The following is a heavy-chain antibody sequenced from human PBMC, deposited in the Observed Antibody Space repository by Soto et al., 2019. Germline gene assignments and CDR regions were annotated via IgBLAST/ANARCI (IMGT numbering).Heavy chain of an antibody. CDR2: IYYSGST. V-gene: IGHV4-31*03. D-gene: IGHD2-2*03. CDR1: GGSISSGGYY. CDR3: ARGGNGYCGSTSCPTDAFDI. J-gene: IGHJ3*02. Sequence: SETLSLTCTVSGGSISSGGYYWSWIRQHPGKGLEWIGYIYYSGSTYYNPSLKSRVTISVDTSKNQFSLKLSSVTAADTAVYYCARGGNGYCGSTSCPTDAFDIWGQGTMVTVS.